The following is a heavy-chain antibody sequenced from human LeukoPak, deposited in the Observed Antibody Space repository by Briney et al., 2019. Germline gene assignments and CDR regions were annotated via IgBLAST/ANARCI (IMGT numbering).Heavy chain of an antibody. Sequence: SETLSLTCTVSGDSISSGYYWGWIRQPPGKGLEWIGSIYHSGNTYYNPSLKSRVTMSVDTSKNQFSLKLSSVTAADTAVYYCAGRYGDYRYFDYWGQGTLVTVSS. J-gene: IGHJ4*02. CDR2: IYHSGNT. CDR1: GDSISSGYY. CDR3: AGRYGDYRYFDY. D-gene: IGHD4-17*01. V-gene: IGHV4-38-2*02.